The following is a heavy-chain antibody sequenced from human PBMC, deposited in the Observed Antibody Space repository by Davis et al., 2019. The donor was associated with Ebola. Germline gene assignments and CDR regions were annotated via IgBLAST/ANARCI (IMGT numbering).Heavy chain of an antibody. Sequence: GGSLRLSCAASGFTFSSYAMHCVRQAPGKGLEWVAVISYDGSNKYYSDSVKGRFTISRDNSKNTLYLQMNSLRAEDTAVYYCARDPSVTMIVVGFDYWGQGTLVTVSS. CDR3: ARDPSVTMIVVGFDY. CDR1: GFTFSSYA. J-gene: IGHJ4*02. D-gene: IGHD3-22*01. CDR2: ISYDGSNK. V-gene: IGHV3-30*04.